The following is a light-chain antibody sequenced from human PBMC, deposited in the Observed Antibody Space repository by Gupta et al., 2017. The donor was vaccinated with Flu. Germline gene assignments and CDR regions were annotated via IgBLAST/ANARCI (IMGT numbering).Light chain of an antibody. CDR1: NIGDKS. CDR3: QVWDSSSDRSYV. V-gene: IGLV3-21*02. J-gene: IGLJ1*01. CDR2: DDS. Sequence: SYVLTQPPSVSVAPGQTATITCGGNNIGDKSVNWYQQKPGQAPVLVVFDDSDRPSGIPERFSGSNSGNTATLTISGVEAGDEADFYCQVWDSSSDRSYVFGTGIRVTVL.